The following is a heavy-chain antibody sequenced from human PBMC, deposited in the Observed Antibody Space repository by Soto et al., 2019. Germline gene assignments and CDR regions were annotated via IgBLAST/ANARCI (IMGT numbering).Heavy chain of an antibody. Sequence: QVQLVQSGAEVKKPGASVKVSCKASGYTFTSYYMHWVRQAPGQGLEWMGWINPNSGGTNYAQKFQGWVTMTRDTSISTAYMELSRLRSDDTAVYYCARVGGADYGDYVLFRCGQGTLVTVSS. CDR3: ARVGGADYGDYVLFR. D-gene: IGHD4-17*01. CDR1: GYTFTSYY. J-gene: IGHJ4*02. CDR2: INPNSGGT. V-gene: IGHV1-2*04.